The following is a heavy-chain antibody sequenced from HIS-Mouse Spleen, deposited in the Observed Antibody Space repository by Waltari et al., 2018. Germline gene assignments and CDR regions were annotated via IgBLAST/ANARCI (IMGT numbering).Heavy chain of an antibody. CDR3: ARRFVGYYGMDV. CDR1: GGSISSSSYY. V-gene: IGHV4-39*07. D-gene: IGHD2-15*01. CDR2: IYYSGST. Sequence: QLQLQESGPGLVKPSETLSLTCTVSGGSISSSSYYWGWIRQPPGKGLEWIGSIYYSGSTYYNPSLKSRVTISVDTSKNQFSLKLSSVTAADTAVYYCARRFVGYYGMDVWGQGTTVTVSS. J-gene: IGHJ6*02.